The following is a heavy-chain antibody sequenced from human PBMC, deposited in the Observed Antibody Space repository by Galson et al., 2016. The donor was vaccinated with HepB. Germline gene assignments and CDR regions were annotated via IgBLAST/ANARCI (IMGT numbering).Heavy chain of an antibody. CDR2: IVVGNGHT. CDR1: GFNFRSSA. CDR3: ARDVQYAFDL. J-gene: IGHJ3*01. V-gene: IGHV1-58*01. Sequence: SVKVSCKASGFNFRSSAVQWVRQARGQRLEWIGWIVVGNGHTNYVEKFQGGVTITRDMSTGTAYMELRSLRHDDTAVYYCARDVQYAFDLWGQGTVVSVSS.